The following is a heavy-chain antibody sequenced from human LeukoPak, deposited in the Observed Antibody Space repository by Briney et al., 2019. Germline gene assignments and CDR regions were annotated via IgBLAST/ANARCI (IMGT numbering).Heavy chain of an antibody. CDR2: VSSDAATT. V-gene: IGHV3-48*01. CDR3: AKARQYCSSTSCYPDGIDY. CDR1: GFTFSSYI. Sequence: GGSLRLSCAASGFTFSSYIMNWVRQAPGKGLEWVSYVSSDAATTYYADSVKGRFTISRDNAANSLYLQMNSLRAEDTAVYYCAKARQYCSSTSCYPDGIDYWGQGTLVTVSS. D-gene: IGHD2-2*01. J-gene: IGHJ4*02.